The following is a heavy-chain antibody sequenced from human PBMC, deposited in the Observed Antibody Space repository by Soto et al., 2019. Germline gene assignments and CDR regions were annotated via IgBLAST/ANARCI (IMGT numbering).Heavy chain of an antibody. D-gene: IGHD3-22*01. V-gene: IGHV4-30-4*01. J-gene: IGHJ3*02. CDR2: IYYSGST. CDR3: ARALYYYDSSGYYYPVAFDI. Sequence: PSETLSLTCTVSGGSISSGDYYWSWIRQPPGKGLEWIGYIYYSGSTYYNPSLKSRVTISVATSKNQFSLKLSSVTAADTAVYYCARALYYYDSSGYYYPVAFDIWGQGTMVTVS. CDR1: GGSISSGDYY.